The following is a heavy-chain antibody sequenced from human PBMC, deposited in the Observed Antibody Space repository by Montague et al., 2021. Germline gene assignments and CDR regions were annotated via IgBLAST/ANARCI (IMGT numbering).Heavy chain of an antibody. CDR2: TYYRSRWYF. CDR1: GDSVSSTTTA. CDR3: ARDHGLINAWAY. J-gene: IGHJ4*02. Sequence: CAISGDSVSSTTTAWHWIRQSPSRGLEWLGRTYYRSRWYFDYAPSVKSRITIQPDTATNPFSLQVNSVTPEDTAVYFCARDHGLINAWAYWGQGTLVTVSS. V-gene: IGHV6-1*01. D-gene: IGHD2-8*01.